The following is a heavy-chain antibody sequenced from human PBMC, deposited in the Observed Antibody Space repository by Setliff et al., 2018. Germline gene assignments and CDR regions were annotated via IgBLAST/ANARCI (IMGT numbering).Heavy chain of an antibody. V-gene: IGHV4-31*03. CDR3: ARVALVVVIRNAFDI. D-gene: IGHD2-21*01. Sequence: KASETLSLTCTVSGGSISSGGYYWSWIRQHPGKGLEWIGYIYYSGSTYYNPSLKSRVTISVDTSKNQFFLKLSSVTAADTAVYYCARVALVVVIRNAFDIWGQGTMVTVSS. CDR2: IYYSGST. J-gene: IGHJ3*02. CDR1: GGSISSGGYY.